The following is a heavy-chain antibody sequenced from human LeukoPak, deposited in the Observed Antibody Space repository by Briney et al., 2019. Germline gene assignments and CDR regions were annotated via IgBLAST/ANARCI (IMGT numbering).Heavy chain of an antibody. Sequence: GESLKISCKGSGYSFTSYWIGWVRQMPGKGLEWMGIIYPGDSDTRYSPSFQGQVTISADKSISTAYLQWSSLKASDTAMYYCARYPNPYSSGWSLDYWGQGTLVTVSS. CDR1: GYSFTSYW. J-gene: IGHJ4*02. CDR3: ARYPNPYSSGWSLDY. CDR2: IYPGDSDT. D-gene: IGHD6-13*01. V-gene: IGHV5-51*01.